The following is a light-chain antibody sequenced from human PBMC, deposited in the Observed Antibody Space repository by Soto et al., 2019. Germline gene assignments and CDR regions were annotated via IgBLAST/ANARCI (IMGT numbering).Light chain of an antibody. CDR2: FDS. CDR1: TSNIGTNF. Sequence: QSVLTQPPSASGTPGQRVTISCSGATSNIGTNFVYWYQQFPGTAPKLLLYFDSQRPSGVPDRFSGSRSGTSASLAISGLQPEDEADYHCATWDDSLSGPVFGGGTKLTVL. J-gene: IGLJ3*02. V-gene: IGLV1-47*01. CDR3: ATWDDSLSGPV.